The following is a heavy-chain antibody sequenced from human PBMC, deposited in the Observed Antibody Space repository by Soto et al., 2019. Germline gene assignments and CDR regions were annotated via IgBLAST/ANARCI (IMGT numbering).Heavy chain of an antibody. CDR3: ARAYYFGSGTSYTLYY. D-gene: IGHD3-10*01. CDR2: ISDDGVSK. V-gene: IGHV3-30*03. CDR1: GFSFSNYG. J-gene: IGHJ4*02. Sequence: GESLSLSCAASGFSFSNYGRHWVRQAPGKGLEWVAVISDDGVSKYYADSVQGRFTISRDNSESAVFLQMNSLSPDDTALYFCARAYYFGSGTSYTLYYWGQGTQVTVSS.